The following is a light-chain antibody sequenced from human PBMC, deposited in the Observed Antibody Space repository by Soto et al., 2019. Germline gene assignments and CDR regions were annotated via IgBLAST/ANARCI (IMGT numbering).Light chain of an antibody. V-gene: IGLV2-14*01. J-gene: IGLJ1*01. CDR2: EVS. CDR3: SSFTTTSTPYA. CDR1: SSDVGGYNY. Sequence: QSALTQPASVSGSPGQSITISCTGTSSDVGGYNYVSWCQHHPGKAPKLIIYEVSHRPSGVSNRFSGSKSGDTASLATSGVQAEDDVDYYCSSFTTTSTPYAFGTGTKVTVL.